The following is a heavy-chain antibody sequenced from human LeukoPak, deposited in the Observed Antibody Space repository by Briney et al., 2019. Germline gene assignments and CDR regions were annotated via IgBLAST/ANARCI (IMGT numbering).Heavy chain of an antibody. J-gene: IGHJ4*02. CDR3: ARAELGNYDFWSGYYRSFDY. CDR2: ISAYNGNT. D-gene: IGHD3-3*01. CDR1: SYTFTSYG. Sequence: GASVKVSCKASSYTFTSYGISWVRQAPGQGLEWMGWISAYNGNTNYAQKLQGRVTMTTDTSTSTAYMELRSLRSDDTAVYYCARAELGNYDFWSGYYRSFDYWGQGTLVTVSS. V-gene: IGHV1-18*01.